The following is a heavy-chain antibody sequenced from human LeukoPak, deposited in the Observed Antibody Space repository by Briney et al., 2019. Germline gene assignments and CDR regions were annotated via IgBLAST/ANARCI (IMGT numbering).Heavy chain of an antibody. CDR1: GFTVSSNY. J-gene: IGHJ3*02. CDR2: IYSGGST. D-gene: IGHD4-11*01. Sequence: GGSLRLXCAASGFTVSSNYMSWVRQAPGKELEWVSVIYSGGSTYYADSVKGRFTISRDNSKNPLYLQMNSLRAEDTAVYYCARDPGLSSNYLEVGAFDIWGQGTMVTVSS. CDR3: ARDPGLSSNYLEVGAFDI. V-gene: IGHV3-66*02.